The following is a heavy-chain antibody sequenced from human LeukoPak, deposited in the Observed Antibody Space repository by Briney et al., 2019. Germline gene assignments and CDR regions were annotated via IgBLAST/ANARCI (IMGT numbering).Heavy chain of an antibody. CDR1: GGSFSGYY. Sequence: PSETLSLTCAVYGGSFSGYYWSWIRQPPGKGLEWIGEINHSGSTNYNPSLKSRVTISVDTSKNQFSLKLSSVTAADTAVSYCEGSFYGSGTDTWGQGTLVTVSS. CDR2: INHSGST. D-gene: IGHD3-10*01. V-gene: IGHV4-34*01. CDR3: EGSFYGSGTDT. J-gene: IGHJ5*02.